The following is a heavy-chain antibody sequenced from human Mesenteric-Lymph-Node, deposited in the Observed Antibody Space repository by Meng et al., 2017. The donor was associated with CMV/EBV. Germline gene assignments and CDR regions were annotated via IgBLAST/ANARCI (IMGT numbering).Heavy chain of an antibody. CDR1: GGSFSGYY. V-gene: IGHV4-34*01. CDR2: INHSGST. J-gene: IGHJ4*02. D-gene: IGHD3-9*01. CDR3: ARGSSYDILTGYFDY. Sequence: QVQLLQWGSGLLNPSETLSCTCAVYGGSFSGYYWNWIRQSPEKGLEWIGEINHSGSTTYNPSFTSRIIISVDTSTNQISLNMSSVTAADTAVYYCARGSSYDILTGYFDYWGQGALVTVSS.